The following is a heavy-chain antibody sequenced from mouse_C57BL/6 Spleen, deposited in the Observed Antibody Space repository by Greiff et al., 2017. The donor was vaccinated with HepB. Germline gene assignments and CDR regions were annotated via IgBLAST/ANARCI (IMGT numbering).Heavy chain of an antibody. CDR3: ARGYYDYDVSYFDY. Sequence: QVQLQQPGAELVKPGASVKLSCKASGYTFTSYWMHWVKQRPGQGLEWIGMIHPNSGSTNYNEKFKSKATLTVYKSSSTAYMQLSSLTSEDSAVYYCARGYYDYDVSYFDYWGQGTTLTVSS. J-gene: IGHJ2*01. CDR2: IHPNSGST. D-gene: IGHD2-4*01. CDR1: GYTFTSYW. V-gene: IGHV1-64*01.